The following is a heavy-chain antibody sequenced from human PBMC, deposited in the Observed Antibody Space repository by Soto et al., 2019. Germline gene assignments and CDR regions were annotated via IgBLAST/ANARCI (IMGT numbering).Heavy chain of an antibody. CDR1: GGTFSSYA. J-gene: IGHJ4*02. CDR3: ASSGRDYDSIGLLDY. V-gene: IGHV1-69*13. Sequence: VASVKVSCKASGGTFSSYAISWVRQAPGQGLEWMGGIIPIFGTANYAQKFQGRVTITADESTSTAYMELSSLRSEDTAVYYCASSGRDYDSIGLLDYWGQGTLVTVSS. CDR2: IIPIFGTA. D-gene: IGHD3-22*01.